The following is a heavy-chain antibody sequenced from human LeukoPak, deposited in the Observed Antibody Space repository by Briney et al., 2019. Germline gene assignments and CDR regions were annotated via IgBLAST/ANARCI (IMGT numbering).Heavy chain of an antibody. D-gene: IGHD7-27*01. CDR1: GFTFSNYA. J-gene: IGHJ4*02. Sequence: GGSLRLSCAASGFTFSNYAMHWVRQAPGKGLEWVAVILHDGSNKYADSVKGRFTISRDNSKSTLYLQMNSLRAEDTAVYYCARGLYLGIGDYWGQGTLVTVSS. V-gene: IGHV3-30*04. CDR2: ILHDGSNK. CDR3: ARGLYLGIGDY.